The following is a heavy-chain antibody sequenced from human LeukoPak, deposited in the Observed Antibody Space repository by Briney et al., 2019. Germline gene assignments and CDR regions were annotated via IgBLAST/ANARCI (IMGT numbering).Heavy chain of an antibody. CDR3: AXQPXVAATXFYXMDV. V-gene: IGHV4-59*08. Sequence: GSXXSYYWSWIRQPPGKGLEWIGFIYYSGSTNYKPSLKSRVTISVDTSKKQFSLKLSSVTAADTAVYYCAXQPXVAATXFYXMDVWGKGXPVTISS. J-gene: IGHJ6*03. CDR2: IYYSGST. CDR1: GSXXSYY. D-gene: IGHD2-15*01.